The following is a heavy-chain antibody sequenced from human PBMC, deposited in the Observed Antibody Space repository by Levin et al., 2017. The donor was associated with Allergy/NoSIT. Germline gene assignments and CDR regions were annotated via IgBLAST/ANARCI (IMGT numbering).Heavy chain of an antibody. CDR1: GFTFSAYR. CDR3: TRDRVSGTYDAFDI. J-gene: IGHJ3*02. CDR2: IYSDGSST. D-gene: IGHD1-26*01. Sequence: TGGSLRLSCAASGFTFSAYRMHWVRQAPGKSLVWVSRIYSDGSSTNYADSVRGRFTISRDNAKNTLYLQMNSLRVEDTAVYYCTRDRVSGTYDAFDIWGQGTMVTVSS. V-gene: IGHV3-74*01.